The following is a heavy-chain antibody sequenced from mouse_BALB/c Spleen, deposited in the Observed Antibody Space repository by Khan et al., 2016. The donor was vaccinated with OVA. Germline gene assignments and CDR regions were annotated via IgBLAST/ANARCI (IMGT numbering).Heavy chain of an antibody. Sequence: QVQLKESGAELMKPGASVKISCKATGYTFSGYWIEWVKQRPGHGLEWIGEILPGSGSTKYNEKFKGKATLTADTSSNTAYMQLSSLTSEDSAVXYCARSRYSVSSYFDYWGQGTTLTVSS. CDR1: GYTFSGYW. D-gene: IGHD1-1*01. CDR3: ARSRYSVSSYFDY. J-gene: IGHJ2*01. V-gene: IGHV1-9*01. CDR2: ILPGSGST.